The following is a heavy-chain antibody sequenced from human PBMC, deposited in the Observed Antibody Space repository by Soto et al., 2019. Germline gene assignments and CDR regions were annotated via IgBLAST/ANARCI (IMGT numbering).Heavy chain of an antibody. V-gene: IGHV3-7*01. Sequence: EVRLVESGGGLVQLGGSLRLSCVASGFTFTSYWMSWVRQAPGKGLEWVANIKGDGSEKRYVDSVKGRLTISRDNAKNSVYLQMNSLRVEDTALYYCGRDEVRNGVGVWGQGTTVTVSS. CDR1: GFTFTSYW. CDR3: GRDEVRNGVGV. CDR2: IKGDGSEK. J-gene: IGHJ6*02.